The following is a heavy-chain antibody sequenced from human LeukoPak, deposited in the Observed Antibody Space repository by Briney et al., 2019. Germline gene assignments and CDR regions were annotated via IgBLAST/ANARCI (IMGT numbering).Heavy chain of an antibody. V-gene: IGHV3-15*01. J-gene: IGHJ4*02. CDR1: GSTFKNAW. D-gene: IGHD3-10*01. Sequence: PGGSLRLSCAASGSTFKNAWMSWVRQAPGKGLEWVGRIKTKTDGETIDYAAPVKGRFTMSRDDSKNTLYLQMNSLKTEDTAMYYCTTGGLWYSGRVFWGQGTLVTVS. CDR3: TTGGLWYSGRVF. CDR2: IKTKTDGETI.